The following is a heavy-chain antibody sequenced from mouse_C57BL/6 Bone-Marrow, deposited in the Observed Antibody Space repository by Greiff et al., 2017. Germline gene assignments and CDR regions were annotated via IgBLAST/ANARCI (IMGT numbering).Heavy chain of an antibody. CDR3: ARGGLLTAY. D-gene: IGHD3-1*01. J-gene: IGHJ3*01. V-gene: IGHV14-2*01. CDR2: FDPEDGDT. CDR1: GFNINDYY. Sequence: VQLQQSGAELVKPGASVKLSCTASGFNINDYYMHWVKQRTEQGLEWSGRFDPEDGDTKSAPNFQSNATLTADTSSTTAYVQLSSLTSEDTAVYYCARGGLLTAYWGQGTLVTVSA.